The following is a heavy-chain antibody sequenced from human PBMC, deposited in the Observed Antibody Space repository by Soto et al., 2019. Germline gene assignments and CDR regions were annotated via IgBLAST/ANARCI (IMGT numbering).Heavy chain of an antibody. Sequence: EVQLVESGGGLVQPGGSLRLSCAASGFTFSSYSMNWVRQAPGKGLEWVSYISSSSSTIYYADSVKGRFTISRDNAKNSLYLQMNSLRDEDTAVYYCARDDSSGYHLPYFDYWGQGTLVTVSS. CDR3: ARDDSSGYHLPYFDY. CDR1: GFTFSSYS. D-gene: IGHD3-22*01. CDR2: ISSSSSTI. J-gene: IGHJ4*02. V-gene: IGHV3-48*02.